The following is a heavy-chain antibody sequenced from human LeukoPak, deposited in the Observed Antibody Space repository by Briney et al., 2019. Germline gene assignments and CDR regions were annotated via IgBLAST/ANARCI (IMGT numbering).Heavy chain of an antibody. CDR2: IHSSGAT. Sequence: PSETLSLTCTVSDGSLNSYYWSWIRQPPAKGLEWIWYIHSSGATHYNPSLKSRLTTSLDTSKNQFSLKLSSVTAADTAVYYCARLGSYSDHWGQGTLVTVSS. D-gene: IGHD3-10*01. V-gene: IGHV4-4*09. J-gene: IGHJ5*02. CDR3: ARLGSYSDH. CDR1: DGSLNSYY.